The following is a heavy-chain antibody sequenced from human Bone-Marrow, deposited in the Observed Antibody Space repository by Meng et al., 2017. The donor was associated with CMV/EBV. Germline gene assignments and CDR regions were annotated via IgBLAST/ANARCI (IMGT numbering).Heavy chain of an antibody. Sequence: SETLSLTCAVYGGSFSGYYWSWIRQPPGKGLEWIGEINHSGSTNYNPSLKSRVTISVDTSKNQFSLKLSSVTAADTAVYYCARAYFWSGAYGMDVWGQGTTVTVSS. J-gene: IGHJ6*02. D-gene: IGHD3-3*01. CDR3: ARAYFWSGAYGMDV. CDR1: GGSFSGYY. V-gene: IGHV4-34*01. CDR2: INHSGST.